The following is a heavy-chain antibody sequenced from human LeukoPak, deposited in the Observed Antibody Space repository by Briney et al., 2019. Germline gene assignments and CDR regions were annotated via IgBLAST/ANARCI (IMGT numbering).Heavy chain of an antibody. J-gene: IGHJ4*02. V-gene: IGHV3-23*01. CDR2: ISGSGGST. Sequence: PGGSLRLSCAASGFTLRRHAMSWVRQAPGKGLEWVSAISGSGGSTDYVDSVKGRFTISRDNSKNTLYLQMNSLRADDTAVYYCAKQMRTVTFTPFDYWGQGTLVTVSS. CDR3: AKQMRTVTFTPFDY. D-gene: IGHD3-16*01. CDR1: GFTLRRHA.